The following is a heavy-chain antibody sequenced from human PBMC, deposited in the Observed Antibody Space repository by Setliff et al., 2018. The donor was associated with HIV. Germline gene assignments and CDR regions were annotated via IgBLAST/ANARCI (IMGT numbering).Heavy chain of an antibody. Sequence: SETLSLTCAVFGGSFSGYYWSWIRQPPGKGLEWIGEINHSGSTDYNPSLKSRVTISVDTSKNRFSLNLSSVTAADTAVYYCARYDYGDFDYWGQGTPVTVSS. J-gene: IGHJ4*02. CDR1: GGSFSGYY. CDR2: INHSGST. V-gene: IGHV4-34*01. D-gene: IGHD4-17*01. CDR3: ARYDYGDFDY.